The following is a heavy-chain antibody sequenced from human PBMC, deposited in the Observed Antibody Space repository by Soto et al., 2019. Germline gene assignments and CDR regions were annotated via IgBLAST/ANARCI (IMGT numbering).Heavy chain of an antibody. CDR3: ARDGVIAALASPFDY. V-gene: IGHV3-66*01. D-gene: IGHD6-13*01. Sequence: PGGSLRLSCAASGFTFSSNYMSWVRQAPGKGLEWVSVIYSGGSTYYADSVKGRFTISRDNSKNTLYLQMNSLRAEDTAVYYCARDGVIAALASPFDYWGQGTLVTVSS. J-gene: IGHJ4*02. CDR2: IYSGGST. CDR1: GFTFSSNY.